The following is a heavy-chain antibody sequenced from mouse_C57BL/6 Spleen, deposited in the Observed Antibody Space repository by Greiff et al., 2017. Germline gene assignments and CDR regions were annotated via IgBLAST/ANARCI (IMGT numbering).Heavy chain of an antibody. V-gene: IGHV1-69*01. J-gene: IGHJ1*03. D-gene: IGHD2-3*01. Sequence: QVQLQQPGAELVMPGASVKLSCKASGYTFTSYWMHWVKQRPGQGLEWIGEIDPSDSYTNYNQKFKGKSTLTVDKSSSTAYMQLSSLSSEDSSVYYCARSRLLYWYFDVWGTGTTVTVSS. CDR3: ARSRLLYWYFDV. CDR1: GYTFTSYW. CDR2: IDPSDSYT.